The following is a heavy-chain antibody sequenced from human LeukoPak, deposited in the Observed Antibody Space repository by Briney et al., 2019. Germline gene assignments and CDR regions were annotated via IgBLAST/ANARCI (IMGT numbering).Heavy chain of an antibody. CDR1: GFTFIDYN. V-gene: IGHV3-21*01. D-gene: IGHD3-22*01. CDR2: ISSSSSYI. Sequence: GGSLRLSCAASGFTFIDYNMRWIRQAPGKGLDWVPSISSSSSYIYYADSVKGRLTISRDNAKNSLHLQMNSLRAEETAVYYFARGNDYYDSSGYYYWGQGTLVTVSS. CDR3: ARGNDYYDSSGYYY. J-gene: IGHJ4*02.